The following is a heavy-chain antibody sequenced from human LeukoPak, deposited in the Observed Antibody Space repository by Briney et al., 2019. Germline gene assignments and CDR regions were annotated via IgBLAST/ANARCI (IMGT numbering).Heavy chain of an antibody. J-gene: IGHJ4*02. D-gene: IGHD3-10*01. CDR2: IKQDGSEK. Sequence: WGSLRLSCAASGFTFSSYWMSWVRQAPGKGLEWVANIKQDGSEKYYVDSVKGRFTISRDNAKNSLYLQMNSLRAEDTAVYYCARDGVLLWFGELPDYWGQGTLVTVSS. V-gene: IGHV3-7*03. CDR3: ARDGVLLWFGELPDY. CDR1: GFTFSSYW.